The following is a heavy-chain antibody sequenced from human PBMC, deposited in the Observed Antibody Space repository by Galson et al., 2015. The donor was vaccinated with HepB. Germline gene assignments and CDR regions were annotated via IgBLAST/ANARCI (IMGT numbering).Heavy chain of an antibody. CDR3: ARGGDYYGSGSSFDY. V-gene: IGHV3-53*01. CDR2: IYSGGST. CDR1: GFTVSSNY. Sequence: SLRLSCAASGFTVSSNYMSWVRQAPGKGLEWVSVIYSGGSTYYADSVKGRFTISRDNSKNTLYLQMNSLRAEDTAVYYCARGGDYYGSGSSFDYWGQGTLVTVSS. D-gene: IGHD3-10*01. J-gene: IGHJ4*02.